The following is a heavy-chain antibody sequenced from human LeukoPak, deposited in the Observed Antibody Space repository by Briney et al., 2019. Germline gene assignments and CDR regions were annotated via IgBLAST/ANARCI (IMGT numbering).Heavy chain of an antibody. J-gene: IGHJ4*02. Sequence: SETLSLTCAVYGGSFNDYYWSWIRQPPGKGLEWIGDINHSGRTNYNPSLKSRVTISVYTSKNQFSLNVRSVTAADTAVYYCARGTTGNERCFDSWGQGTLVTVSS. V-gene: IGHV4-34*01. CDR3: ARGTTGNERCFDS. D-gene: IGHD1-1*01. CDR2: INHSGRT. CDR1: GGSFNDYY.